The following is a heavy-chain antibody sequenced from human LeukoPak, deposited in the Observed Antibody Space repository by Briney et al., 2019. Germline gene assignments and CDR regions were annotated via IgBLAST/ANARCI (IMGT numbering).Heavy chain of an antibody. CDR1: GYTFTSYG. Sequence: ASVKVSCKAPGYTFTSYGISWVRQAPGQGLEWMGWISAYNGNTNYAQKLQGRVTMTTDTSTSTAYMELRSLRSDDTAVYYCARDPYSSSSGEFDYWGQGTLVTVSS. V-gene: IGHV1-18*01. CDR2: ISAYNGNT. CDR3: ARDPYSSSSGEFDY. J-gene: IGHJ4*02. D-gene: IGHD6-6*01.